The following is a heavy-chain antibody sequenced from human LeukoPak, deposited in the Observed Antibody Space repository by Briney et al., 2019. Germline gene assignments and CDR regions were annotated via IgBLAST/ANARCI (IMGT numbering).Heavy chain of an antibody. J-gene: IGHJ4*02. CDR1: GGSISSSSYY. CDR2: IYYSGST. CDR3: ARSSVTTYNIFDY. Sequence: PSETLSLTCTVSGGSISSSSYYWGWIRQPPGKGLEWIGSIYYSGSTYYNPSLKSRVTISVDTSKNQFSLKLSSVTAADTAVYYCARSSVTTYNIFDYWGQGTLVTVSS. D-gene: IGHD4-17*01. V-gene: IGHV4-39*01.